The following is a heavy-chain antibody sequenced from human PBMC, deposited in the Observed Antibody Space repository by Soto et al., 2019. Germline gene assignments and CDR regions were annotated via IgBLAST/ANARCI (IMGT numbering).Heavy chain of an antibody. J-gene: IGHJ4*02. CDR3: ARRSSRYYDSGSYLHY. CDR1: GGSFSGYY. V-gene: IGHV4-34*01. Sequence: QVQLQQWGAGLLKPSETLSLTCAVYGGSFSGYYWSWIRQPPRKGLGWIGEINHSGSTNYNPSLKRRVTISIDTSKNQFSPKLSSVTAADTAVYYCARRSSRYYDSGSYLHYWGQGTLVTVSS. D-gene: IGHD3-10*01. CDR2: INHSGST.